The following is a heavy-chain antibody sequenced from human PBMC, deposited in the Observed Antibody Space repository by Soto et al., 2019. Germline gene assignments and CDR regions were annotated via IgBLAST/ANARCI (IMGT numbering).Heavy chain of an antibody. CDR3: ASPTQAAYYYYGMDV. Sequence: PWESLKISCKGSEHTFTASWTGWVRQLPGKGLEWMGMIYPGDSDIRYSPSFQGQVTISADKSISTAYLQWRSLKASDSAMYYCASPTQAAYYYYGMDVWGQGTTVTASS. CDR2: IYPGDSDI. J-gene: IGHJ6*02. V-gene: IGHV5-51*01. CDR1: EHTFTASW.